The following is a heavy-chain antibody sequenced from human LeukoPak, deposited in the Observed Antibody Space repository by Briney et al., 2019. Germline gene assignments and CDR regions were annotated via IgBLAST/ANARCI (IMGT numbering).Heavy chain of an antibody. CDR3: AKDLKASDYSGSYYGAFDY. V-gene: IGHV3-23*01. J-gene: IGHJ4*02. Sequence: GGSLRLSCAASGFTFSSYAMSWVRQAPGKGLEWVSAISGSGGSTYYADSVKGRFTISRDNSKNTLYLQMNSLRAEDTAVYYCAKDLKASDYSGSYYGAFDYWGQGTLVTVSS. D-gene: IGHD1-26*01. CDR2: ISGSGGST. CDR1: GFTFSSYA.